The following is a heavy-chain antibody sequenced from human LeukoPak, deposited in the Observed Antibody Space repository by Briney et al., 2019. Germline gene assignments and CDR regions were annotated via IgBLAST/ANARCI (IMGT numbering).Heavy chain of an antibody. CDR3: ARGLRAIGI. CDR1: GGSFSGYY. D-gene: IGHD2/OR15-2a*01. Sequence: SETLSLTCAVYGGSFSGYYWSWIRQPPGKGLEWIGEINHSGSTNYNPSLKSRVTISVDTSKNQFSLKLSSVTAADTAVYYCARGLRAIGIWGQGTMVTVSS. CDR2: INHSGST. V-gene: IGHV4-34*01. J-gene: IGHJ3*02.